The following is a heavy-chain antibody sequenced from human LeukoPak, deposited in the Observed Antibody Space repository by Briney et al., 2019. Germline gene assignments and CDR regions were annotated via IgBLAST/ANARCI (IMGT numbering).Heavy chain of an antibody. Sequence: GASVKVSCKASGYTFTSYDINWVRQATGQGLEWMGWMNPNSGNTGYAQKFQGRVTITADESTSTAYMELSSLRSEDTAVYYCARGIAYSSGPMWFDPWGQGTLVTVSS. CDR2: MNPNSGNT. CDR3: ARGIAYSSGPMWFDP. CDR1: GYTFTSYD. J-gene: IGHJ5*02. D-gene: IGHD6-19*01. V-gene: IGHV1-8*03.